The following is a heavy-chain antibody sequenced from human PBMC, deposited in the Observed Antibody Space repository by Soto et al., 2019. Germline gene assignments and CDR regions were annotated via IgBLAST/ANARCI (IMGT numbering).Heavy chain of an antibody. Sequence: SETLSRTCAGYGGSFSCYYWSWIRQPPGKGLEWIGEINHSGSTNYNPSLKSRVTISVDTSKNQFSLKLSSVTAADTAVYYCARGGNWHYVHGYWYFDLWGRGTLVTVSS. CDR3: ARGGNWHYVHGYWYFDL. CDR2: INHSGST. V-gene: IGHV4-34*01. D-gene: IGHD1-7*01. CDR1: GGSFSCYY. J-gene: IGHJ2*01.